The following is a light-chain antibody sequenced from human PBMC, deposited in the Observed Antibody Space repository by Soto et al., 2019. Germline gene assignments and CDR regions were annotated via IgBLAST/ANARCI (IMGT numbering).Light chain of an antibody. CDR2: DAS. CDR1: QDISRW. Sequence: DIQMTQSPATLSASVGDRVSITCRASQDISRWLAWYQQKPGKAPKVLIWDASSLQRGVPSRFTGSGSGTEFTLTINGLQPDDFATYYCQPYNGYRTWTFGQGTKVDSK. CDR3: QPYNGYRTWT. J-gene: IGKJ1*01. V-gene: IGKV1-5*01.